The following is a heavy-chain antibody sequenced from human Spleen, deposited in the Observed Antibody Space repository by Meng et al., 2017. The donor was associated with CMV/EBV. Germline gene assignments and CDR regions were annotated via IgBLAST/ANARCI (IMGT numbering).Heavy chain of an antibody. J-gene: IGHJ6*02. D-gene: IGHD3-3*01. CDR2: IGPAGDT. Sequence: GESLKISFAASGFTFSSYGMHWVRQDTGKGLEWVSAIGPAGDTYYPGSVKGRFTISRENAKNSLYLQMNSLRAGDTAVYYCARDRRGYDFWSGYYNYYYYGMDVWGQGTTVTVSS. V-gene: IGHV3-13*01. CDR1: GFTFSSYG. CDR3: ARDRRGYDFWSGYYNYYYYGMDV.